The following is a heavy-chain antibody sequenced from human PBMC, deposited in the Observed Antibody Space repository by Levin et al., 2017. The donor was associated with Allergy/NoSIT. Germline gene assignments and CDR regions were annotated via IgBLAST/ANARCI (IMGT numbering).Heavy chain of an antibody. CDR2: IYSGGST. Sequence: GGSLRLSCAASGFTVSSNYMSWVRQAPGKGLEWVSVIYSGGSTYYADSVKGRFTISRDNSKNTLYLQMNSLRAEDTAVYYCAIEGDGYNFDYWGQGTLVTVSS. D-gene: IGHD5-24*01. CDR3: AIEGDGYNFDY. CDR1: GFTVSSNY. J-gene: IGHJ4*02. V-gene: IGHV3-66*01.